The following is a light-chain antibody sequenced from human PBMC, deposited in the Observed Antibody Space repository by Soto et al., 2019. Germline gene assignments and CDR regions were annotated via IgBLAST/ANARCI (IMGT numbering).Light chain of an antibody. CDR2: EVS. J-gene: IGLJ2*01. CDR3: SSYTTSTTLVI. Sequence: QAVLTQPASVSGSPGQSITTSCTGTTSDVGAYNYVSWYQQHPGKAPKLMLFEVSNRPSGISNRFSGSKSGNTASLTISGLQAEDEADYYCSSYTTSTTLVIFGGGTKLTVL. CDR1: TSDVGAYNY. V-gene: IGLV2-14*01.